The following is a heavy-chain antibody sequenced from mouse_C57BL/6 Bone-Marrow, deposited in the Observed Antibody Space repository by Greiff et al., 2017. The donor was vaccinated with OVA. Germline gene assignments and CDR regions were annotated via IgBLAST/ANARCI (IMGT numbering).Heavy chain of an antibody. CDR2: IDPSDSYT. CDR3: ASLPYGNPYYYAMDY. J-gene: IGHJ4*01. D-gene: IGHD2-1*01. CDR1: GYTFTSYW. Sequence: QVQLQQPGAELVMPGASVKLSCKASGYTFTSYWMHWVKQRPGQGLEWIGEIDPSDSYTNYNQKFKGKSTLTVDKSSSTAYMQLSSLTSEDSAVYYCASLPYGNPYYYAMDYGGQGTSVTVSS. V-gene: IGHV1-69*01.